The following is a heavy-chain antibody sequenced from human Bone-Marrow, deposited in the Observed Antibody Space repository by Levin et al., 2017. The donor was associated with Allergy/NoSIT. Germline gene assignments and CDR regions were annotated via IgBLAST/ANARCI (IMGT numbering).Heavy chain of an antibody. D-gene: IGHD3-22*01. CDR1: GYSFTSYW. CDR3: ARVGVDSSGYYQNWFDP. V-gene: IGHV5-51*01. Sequence: GESLKISCKGSGYSFTSYWIGWVRQMPGKGLEWMGIIYPGDSDTRYSPSFQGQVTISADKSISTAYLQWSSLKASDTAMYYCARVGVDSSGYYQNWFDPWGQGTLVTVSS. CDR2: IYPGDSDT. J-gene: IGHJ5*02.